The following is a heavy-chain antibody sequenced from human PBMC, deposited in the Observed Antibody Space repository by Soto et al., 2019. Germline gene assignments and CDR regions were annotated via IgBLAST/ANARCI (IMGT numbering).Heavy chain of an antibody. Sequence: GASVKVSCKASGYTFTSYAMHWVRQAPGQRLEWVGWINADNGNTKYAQKFQGRVTMTTDTLTSTAYMELRSLRSDDTAVYYCARDTPPTDYWGQGTLVTVSS. CDR2: INADNGNT. CDR3: ARDTPPTDY. V-gene: IGHV1-3*01. CDR1: GYTFTSYA. J-gene: IGHJ4*02.